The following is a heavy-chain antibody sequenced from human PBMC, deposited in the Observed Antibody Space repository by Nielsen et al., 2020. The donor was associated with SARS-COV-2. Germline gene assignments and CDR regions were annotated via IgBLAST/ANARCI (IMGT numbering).Heavy chain of an antibody. D-gene: IGHD3-22*01. CDR3: ASYYYDSSGYYRYFDY. J-gene: IGHJ4*02. CDR1: GFTFDDYG. V-gene: IGHV3-20*01. Sequence: GESLKISCAASGFTFDDYGMSWVRQAPGKGLEWVSGINWNGGSTGYADSVKGRFTISRDNAKNSLYLQMNSLRAEDTALYHCASYYYDSSGYYRYFDYWGQGTLVTVSS. CDR2: INWNGGST.